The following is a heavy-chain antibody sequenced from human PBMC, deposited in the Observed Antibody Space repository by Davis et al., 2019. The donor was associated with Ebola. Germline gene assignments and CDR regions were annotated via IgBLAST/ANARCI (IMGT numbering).Heavy chain of an antibody. CDR3: ARATDEDFDY. CDR2: IYHSGST. Sequence: SETLSLTCTVSGYSISSGFYWAWIRQPPGKGLEWIGSIYHSGSTHYNPSLKSRVTISLDTSENRFSLRLSSVTAADTAVYYCARATDEDFDYWGQGTLVTVSS. J-gene: IGHJ4*02. CDR1: GYSISSGFY. V-gene: IGHV4-38-2*02.